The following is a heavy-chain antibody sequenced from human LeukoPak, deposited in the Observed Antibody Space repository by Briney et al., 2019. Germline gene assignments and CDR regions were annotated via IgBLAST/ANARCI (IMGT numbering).Heavy chain of an antibody. CDR1: GFTVSSNY. CDR2: VSSSSSYI. V-gene: IGHV3-21*01. Sequence: PGGSLRLSCAASGFTVSSNYMSWVRQAPGKGLEWVSSVSSSSSYIYYADSVKGRFTISRDNAKNSLYLQMHSLRVEDTAVYYCAVFVAALFDFWGQGTLVTVSS. D-gene: IGHD2-15*01. J-gene: IGHJ4*02. CDR3: AVFVAALFDF.